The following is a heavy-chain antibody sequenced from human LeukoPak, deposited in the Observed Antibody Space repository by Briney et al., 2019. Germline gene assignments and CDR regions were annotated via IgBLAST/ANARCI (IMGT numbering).Heavy chain of an antibody. CDR2: ISSSSSSTI. J-gene: IGHJ4*02. V-gene: IGHV3-48*01. D-gene: IGHD2-2*01. Sequence: GGSLRLSCAASGFTFSSYSMNWVRQAPGKGLEWVSYISSSSSSTIYYADSVKGRFTISRDNAKNSLYLQMNSLRAEDTAVYYCATSSDAPGNYWGQGTLVTVSS. CDR1: GFTFSSYS. CDR3: ATSSDAPGNY.